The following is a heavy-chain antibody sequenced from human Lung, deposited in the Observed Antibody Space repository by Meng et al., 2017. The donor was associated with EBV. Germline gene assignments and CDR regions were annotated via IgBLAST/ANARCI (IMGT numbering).Heavy chain of an antibody. CDR1: GYTFTSYA. CDR2: ININSGGT. CDR3: ARSPLDGYNYHFDY. D-gene: IGHD5-24*01. J-gene: IGHJ4*02. V-gene: IGHV1-2*04. Sequence: QVQLFESGSELKKPGASVKVSCKASGYTFTSYAMNWVRQAPGQGLEWMGWININSGGTNYAQKFQGWITMTRDTSISTAYMELSRLRSDDTAVYYCARSPLDGYNYHFDYWGQGTLVTVSS.